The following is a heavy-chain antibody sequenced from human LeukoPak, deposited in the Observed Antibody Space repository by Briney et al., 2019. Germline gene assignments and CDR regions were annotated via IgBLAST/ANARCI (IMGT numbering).Heavy chain of an antibody. Sequence: GGSLRLSCAASGFTVSSNYMTWVRQAPGKGLEWVSVIYSGGTTYYADSVKGRFTISRDNSKNTLYLQMNTLRAEDTAVYYCARDSDILASDAFDIWGQGTMVTVSS. CDR3: ARDSDILASDAFDI. V-gene: IGHV3-66*01. J-gene: IGHJ3*02. CDR2: IYSGGTT. CDR1: GFTVSSNY. D-gene: IGHD3-9*01.